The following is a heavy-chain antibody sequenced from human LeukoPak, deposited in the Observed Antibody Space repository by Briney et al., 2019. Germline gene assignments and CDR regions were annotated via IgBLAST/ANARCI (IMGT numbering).Heavy chain of an antibody. CDR2: IYTSGST. D-gene: IGHD1-26*01. CDR3: ARYRWSYHDY. Sequence: SETLSLTCTVSGGAISSYYWNWIRQPAGKGLEWIGRIYTSGSTNYNPSLKSRVTMSVDTSKDQFSLKLSSVTAADTAVYYCARYRWSYHDYWGQGTLVTVSS. J-gene: IGHJ4*02. CDR1: GGAISSYY. V-gene: IGHV4-4*07.